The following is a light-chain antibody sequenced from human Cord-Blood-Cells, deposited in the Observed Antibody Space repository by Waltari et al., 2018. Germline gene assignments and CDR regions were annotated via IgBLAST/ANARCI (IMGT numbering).Light chain of an antibody. CDR1: QSVLYSSNNKNY. J-gene: IGKJ2*01. V-gene: IGKV4-1*01. CDR2: WAS. CDR3: QQYYSTPQT. Sequence: DIVMTQSPDSLAGSLGERATIHCKSSQSVLYSSNNKNYLAWYQQKPGQPPKLLIYWASTRESGVPDRFSGSGSGTDFTLTISSLQAEDVAVYYCQQYYSTPQTFGQGTKLEIK.